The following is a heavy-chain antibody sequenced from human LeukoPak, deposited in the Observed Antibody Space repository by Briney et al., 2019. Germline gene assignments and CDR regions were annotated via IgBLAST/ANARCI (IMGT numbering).Heavy chain of an antibody. D-gene: IGHD3-10*01. Sequence: SALTLIYPASTLTLTCTLSGFSLSTRAMCVSWITQPTGNALKWLSLIDGEDDKYYSPSLTTRLPLAKATSNSQVDLALYHMDPVDATAYYCARTYYGTGNYYRDLPDFYHRGQGTLVTVAS. CDR3: ARTYYGTGNYYRDLPDFYH. CDR2: IDGEDDK. J-gene: IGHJ4*02. CDR1: GFSLSTRAMC. V-gene: IGHV2-70*13.